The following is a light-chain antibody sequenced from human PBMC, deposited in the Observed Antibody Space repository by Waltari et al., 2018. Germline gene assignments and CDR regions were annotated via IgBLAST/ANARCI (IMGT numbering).Light chain of an antibody. CDR3: SSFISDDTLDV. CDR1: SSDVGDYNY. Sequence: QTALTQPASVSGSPGQSITISCAGTSSDVGDYNYVSWYQQYPGEAPKLIIYDVSHRPSGVSNRFSGAKSGTTASLTISGLQAEDEADYYCSSFISDDTLDVFGTGTKVTVL. CDR2: DVS. V-gene: IGLV2-14*03. J-gene: IGLJ1*01.